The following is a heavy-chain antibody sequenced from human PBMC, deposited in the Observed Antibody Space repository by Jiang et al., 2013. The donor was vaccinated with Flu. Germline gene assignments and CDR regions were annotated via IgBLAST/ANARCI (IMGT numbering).Heavy chain of an antibody. D-gene: IGHD1-26*01. CDR2: ITNSGDT. CDR3: AKDRIVGATGSDY. J-gene: IGHJ4*02. Sequence: VQLLESGGSLIQPGGSLRLSCAASGFTFRSYAMTWVRQAAGKGLEWVSSITNSGDTYYADSVKGRFTISRDNSKNTLYLQMNSLRAEDTAVYFCAKDRIVGATGSDYWGQGTLVTVSS. CDR1: GFTFRSYA. V-gene: IGHV3-23*01.